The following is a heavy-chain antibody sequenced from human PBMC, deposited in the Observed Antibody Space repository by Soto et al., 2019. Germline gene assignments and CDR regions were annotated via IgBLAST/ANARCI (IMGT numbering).Heavy chain of an antibody. Sequence: PGGSLRLSCAASGFTFSSYSMNWVRQAPGKGLEWVSSISSSSSYIYYADSVKGRFTISRDNAKNSLDLQMNSLRAEDTAVYYCARERDPCGTTNGVCWDYYYGMDVWGQGTTVTVSS. J-gene: IGHJ6*02. CDR2: ISSSSSYI. D-gene: IGHD2-8*01. V-gene: IGHV3-21*04. CDR1: GFTFSSYS. CDR3: ARERDPCGTTNGVCWDYYYGMDV.